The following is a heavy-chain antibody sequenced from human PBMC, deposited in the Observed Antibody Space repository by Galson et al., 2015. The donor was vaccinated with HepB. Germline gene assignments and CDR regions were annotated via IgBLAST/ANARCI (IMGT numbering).Heavy chain of an antibody. Sequence: SLRLSCAVSRFAFNSYTMHWVRQAPGQGLEWVAVIAYDASTKYYTDSVKGRFTISRDNSKNTLYLQMNGLRAEETAVYYCAKAMLKYWSIPLSYNMDVWGKGTTVTVSS. CDR1: RFAFNSYT. V-gene: IGHV3-30*18. CDR3: AKAMLKYWSIPLSYNMDV. D-gene: IGHD2-8*02. J-gene: IGHJ6*03. CDR2: IAYDASTK.